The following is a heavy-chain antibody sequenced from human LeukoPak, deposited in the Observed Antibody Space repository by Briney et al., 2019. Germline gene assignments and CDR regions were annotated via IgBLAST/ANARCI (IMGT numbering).Heavy chain of an antibody. CDR1: GGSIISGGYY. CDR3: AREMLDNHWFDP. CDR2: IYHTGLT. J-gene: IGHJ5*02. V-gene: IGHV4-30-2*01. Sequence: KPSQTLSLTCTASGGSIISGGYYWSWIRQPPGKGLEWIGYIYHTGLTYYNPSLKSRVTISVDRSKNQFSLELTSLTAADTAVYYCAREMLDNHWFDPWGQGTLVTVSS. D-gene: IGHD3-10*02.